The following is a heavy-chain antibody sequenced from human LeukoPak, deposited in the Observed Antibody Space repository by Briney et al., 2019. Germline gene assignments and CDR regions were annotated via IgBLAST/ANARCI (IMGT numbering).Heavy chain of an antibody. CDR3: ARHRYCSSTSCLPDY. Sequence: GESLKISCKGSGYSFTSYWIGWVRQMPGKGLEWMGIIYPGDPDTRYSPSFQGQVTISADKSISTAYLQRSSLKASDTAMYYCARHRYCSSTSCLPDYWGQGTLVTVSS. CDR1: GYSFTSYW. CDR2: IYPGDPDT. D-gene: IGHD2-2*01. V-gene: IGHV5-51*01. J-gene: IGHJ4*02.